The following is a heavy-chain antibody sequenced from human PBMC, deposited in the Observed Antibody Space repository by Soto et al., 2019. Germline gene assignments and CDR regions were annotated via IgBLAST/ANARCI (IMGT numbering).Heavy chain of an antibody. J-gene: IGHJ4*02. V-gene: IGHV3-48*01. CDR1: GVTFRSYS. CDR3: ARDLHFGLFDY. D-gene: IGHD3-10*01. CDR2: ISSSSSTI. Sequence: EVHLVESGGGLVQPGGSLRLSCAASGVTFRSYSMNWVRQAPGKGLEWDSYISSSSSTIYYPDSVKGRFTISRDHAKHSLSLQMTSLSAEETAVYYCARDLHFGLFDYWGQGTLVTVSS.